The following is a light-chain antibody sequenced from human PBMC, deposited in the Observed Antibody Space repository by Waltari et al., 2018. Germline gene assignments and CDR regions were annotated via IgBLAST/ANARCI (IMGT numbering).Light chain of an antibody. CDR2: KAS. CDR1: QSILDL. CDR3: QQYHSFAA. J-gene: IGKJ1*01. Sequence: IRMTQSPSTLPASVGDRVTITCRASQSILDLLAWYQQIPGRAPKLLIYKASSLQSGVPSRFSGSGSGTEFTLTISSLQPDDFATYFCQQYHSFAAFGQGTKVEI. V-gene: IGKV1-5*03.